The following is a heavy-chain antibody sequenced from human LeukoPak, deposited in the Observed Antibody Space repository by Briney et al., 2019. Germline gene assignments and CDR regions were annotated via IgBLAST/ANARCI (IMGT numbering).Heavy chain of an antibody. CDR3: ARDRGFDYYDSSGYVGEFDY. V-gene: IGHV3-21*01. D-gene: IGHD3-22*01. CDR2: ISSSSSYR. J-gene: IGHJ4*02. Sequence: GGSLRLSCAASGFTFSRYGMHWVRQAPGKGLEWVSYISSSSSYRYYADSVKGRFTISRDNAKNSLYLQMNSLRAEDTAVYYCARDRGFDYYDSSGYVGEFDYWGQGTLVTVSS. CDR1: GFTFSRYG.